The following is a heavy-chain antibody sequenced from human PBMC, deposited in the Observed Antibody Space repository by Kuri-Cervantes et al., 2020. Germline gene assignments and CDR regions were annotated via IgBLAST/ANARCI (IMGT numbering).Heavy chain of an antibody. Sequence: SETLSLTCTVSGGSISTYYWTWIRQPPGQRLEWIGYIYYTGSTTYNPSLKSRVTISVDTSNNQFSLNLDSVTAADAAVYYCARGAGDSRGTDFDYWGQGTLVTVSS. CDR1: GGSISTYY. CDR3: ARGAGDSRGTDFDY. V-gene: IGHV4-59*01. D-gene: IGHD3-22*01. CDR2: IYYTGST. J-gene: IGHJ4*02.